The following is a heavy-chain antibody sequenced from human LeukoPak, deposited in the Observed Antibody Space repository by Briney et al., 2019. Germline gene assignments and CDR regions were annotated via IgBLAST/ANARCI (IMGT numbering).Heavy chain of an antibody. Sequence: SETLSLTCAVSDYSISSGYYWGWIRQPPGKGLQWIGSIFQRGDSYYNPSLKSRATISSDTSRNQLCLKCNSATSADTAVYFCAGDKERTGNGRPNGFDPWGQGTLVTVSS. D-gene: IGHD4-23*01. CDR2: IFQRGDS. J-gene: IGHJ5*02. CDR3: AGDKERTGNGRPNGFDP. CDR1: DYSISSGYY. V-gene: IGHV4-38-2*01.